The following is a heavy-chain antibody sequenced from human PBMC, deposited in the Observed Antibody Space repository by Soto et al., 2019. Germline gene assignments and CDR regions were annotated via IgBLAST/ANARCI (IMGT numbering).Heavy chain of an antibody. CDR3: GSLDGYNDYYYYGMDA. CDR1: GGSISTSTYF. D-gene: IGHD5-12*01. CDR2: IYYSGST. V-gene: IGHV4-39*01. Sequence: SEPLSLKRTVSGGSISTSTYFSGWIRQPPGKGLEWIGSIYYSGSTYYNPSLKSRVTISVDTSKNQFSLKLSSVNAADTAVYYVGSLDGYNDYYYYGMDALGQATTI. J-gene: IGHJ6*02.